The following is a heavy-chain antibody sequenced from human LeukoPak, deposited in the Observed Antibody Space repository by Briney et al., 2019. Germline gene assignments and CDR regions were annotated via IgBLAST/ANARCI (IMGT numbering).Heavy chain of an antibody. V-gene: IGHV4-38-2*02. D-gene: IGHD3-16*02. Sequence: SETLSLTCTVCGYSISSGYYWGWIRQPPGKGLEWIGSIYHSGSTYYNPSLKRRVTISVDTSKNQFSLKLSSVTAADTAVYYCARDLDDDYVWGSYRQKNWFDSWGQGPLVTVSP. CDR1: GYSISSGYY. CDR2: IYHSGST. CDR3: ARDLDDDYVWGSYRQKNWFDS. J-gene: IGHJ5*01.